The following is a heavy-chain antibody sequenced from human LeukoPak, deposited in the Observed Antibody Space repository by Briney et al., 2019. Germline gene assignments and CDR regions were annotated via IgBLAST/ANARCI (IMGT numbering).Heavy chain of an antibody. CDR3: ARLIAAAGAAFDY. CDR1: GYTFTSYY. V-gene: IGHV1-46*01. J-gene: IGHJ4*02. D-gene: IGHD6-13*01. Sequence: GASVKVSCKASGYTFTSYYMHWVRQAPGQGLEWMGIINPSGGSTSYAQKLQGRVTMTRDMSTSTVYMELSSLRSEDTAVYYCARLIAAAGAAFDYWGQGTLVTVSS. CDR2: INPSGGST.